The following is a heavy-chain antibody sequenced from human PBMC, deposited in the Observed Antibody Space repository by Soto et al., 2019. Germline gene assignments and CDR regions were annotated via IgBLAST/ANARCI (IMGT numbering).Heavy chain of an antibody. CDR3: ARDLTDYNYEYKFGF. Sequence: QVQLVESGGGEVQPGRSLRLSCAASGFTFSDFGMHWVRQSPGKGLEWVAVISFEGSNKYFAESVKGRFTISRDDSKNTVYLQMNSLRLEDTAVYFCARDLTDYNYEYKFGFWGQGTLVTVSS. CDR2: ISFEGSNK. D-gene: IGHD4-4*01. CDR1: GFTFSDFG. J-gene: IGHJ4*02. V-gene: IGHV3-30*03.